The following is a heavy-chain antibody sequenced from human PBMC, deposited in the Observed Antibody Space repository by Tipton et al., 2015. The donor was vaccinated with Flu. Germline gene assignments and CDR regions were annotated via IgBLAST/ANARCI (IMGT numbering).Heavy chain of an antibody. CDR1: GDSIASDYY. D-gene: IGHD6-13*01. J-gene: IGHJ4*02. V-gene: IGHV4-38-2*02. CDR2: AYHSGNT. Sequence: TLSLTCSVSGDSIASDYYWAWLRQPPGKGLEWIGNAYHSGNTYYNPSLKSRVTISVDTSKNQFSLKLSSVTAADTAVYYCARADSSSSKHFDYWGQGTLVTVSS. CDR3: ARADSSSSKHFDY.